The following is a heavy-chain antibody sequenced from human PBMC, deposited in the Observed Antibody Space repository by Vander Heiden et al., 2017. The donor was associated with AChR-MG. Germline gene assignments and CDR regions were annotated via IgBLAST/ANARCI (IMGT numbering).Heavy chain of an antibody. V-gene: IGHV4-61*01. CDR3: ARSRRSTFGVVYGMDV. D-gene: IGHD3-16*01. CDR1: GASVSSGSYY. Sequence: QVQLQESGLGLVKPSEPLSLPCTVSGASVSSGSYYWSWIRQPPGKGLEWIGYIYYSGSTNYNPSLKSRVTISVDTSKNQFSLKLSSVTAAETAVYYWARSRRSTFGVVYGMDVWGQGTTVTVSS. CDR2: IYYSGST. J-gene: IGHJ6*01.